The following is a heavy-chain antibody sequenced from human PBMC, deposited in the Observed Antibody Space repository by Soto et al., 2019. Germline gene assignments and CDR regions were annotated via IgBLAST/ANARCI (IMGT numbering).Heavy chain of an antibody. CDR3: ARNDGDPEYFQH. CDR1: GGSISSYY. CDR2: IYYSGST. J-gene: IGHJ1*01. Sequence: SEPLSLTCTVSGGSISSYYWSWIRQPPGKGLEWIGYIYYSGSTNYNPSLKSRVTISVDTSKNQFSLKLSSVTAADTAVYYCARNDGDPEYFQHWGQGTLVTVSS. V-gene: IGHV4-59*01. D-gene: IGHD4-17*01.